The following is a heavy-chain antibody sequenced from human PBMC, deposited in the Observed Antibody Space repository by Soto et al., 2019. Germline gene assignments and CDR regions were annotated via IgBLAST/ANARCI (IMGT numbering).Heavy chain of an antibody. V-gene: IGHV4-39*01. CDR2: IYYSGST. J-gene: IGHJ6*01. Sequence: SETLSLTCTVSGGSISSSSYYWGWIRQPPGKGLEWIGSIYYSGSTYYNPSLKSRVTISVDTSKNQFSLKLSSVTAADTAGYYCECSGWDYYYYGMDVWGQGTTVT. CDR1: GGSISSSSYY. CDR3: ECSGWDYYYYGMDV. D-gene: IGHD6-19*01.